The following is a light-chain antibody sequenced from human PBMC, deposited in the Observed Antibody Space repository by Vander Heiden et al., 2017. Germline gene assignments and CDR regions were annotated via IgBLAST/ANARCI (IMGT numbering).Light chain of an antibody. V-gene: IGKV3-15*01. CDR2: GAS. J-gene: IGKJ2*01. Sequence: EIVMTQSPATLSVSPGERANLPCRASQSDSSNLAWYQQKPGQAPRLLIYGASTRATGIPARFSGSGSGTEFTLTISSLQSEDFAVYYCQQYNNWPMYTFGQGTKLEIK. CDR3: QQYNNWPMYT. CDR1: QSDSSN.